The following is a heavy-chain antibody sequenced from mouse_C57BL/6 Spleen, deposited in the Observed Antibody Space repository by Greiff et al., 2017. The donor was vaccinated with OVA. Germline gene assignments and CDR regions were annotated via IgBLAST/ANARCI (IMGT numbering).Heavy chain of an antibody. CDR1: GYTFTDYN. Sequence: VKPGASVKMSCKASGYTFTDYNMHWVKQSHGKSLEWIGYINPNNGGTSYNQKFKGKATLTVNKSSSTAYMELRSLTSEDSAVYYCARGTFYFDYWGQGTTLTVSS. V-gene: IGHV1-22*01. CDR2: INPNNGGT. J-gene: IGHJ2*01. CDR3: ARGTFYFDY. D-gene: IGHD3-3*01.